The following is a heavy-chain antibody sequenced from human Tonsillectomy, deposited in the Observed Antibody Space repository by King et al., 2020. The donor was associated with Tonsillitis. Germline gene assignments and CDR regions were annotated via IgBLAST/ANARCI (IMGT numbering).Heavy chain of an antibody. CDR1: GFTFSSYA. J-gene: IGHJ4*02. Sequence: VQLVESGGGLVQPGGSLRLSCAASGFTFSSYAMSWVRQAPGKGLEWVSTVSPSGGNTYYADSVKGRFTISRDNSKNTLYLQMNSLRAEDTAVYYCAKRQQYYYGAGIDYWGQGTLVTVSS. CDR2: VSPSGGNT. V-gene: IGHV3-23*04. D-gene: IGHD3-10*01. CDR3: AKRQQYYYGAGIDY.